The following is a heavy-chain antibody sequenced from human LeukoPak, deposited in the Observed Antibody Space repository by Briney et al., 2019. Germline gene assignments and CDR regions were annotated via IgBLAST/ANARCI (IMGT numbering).Heavy chain of an antibody. J-gene: IGHJ4*02. CDR3: AKYGHLPYFDD. Sequence: ASVKVSCKASGYIFTNYHMHWVRQAPGQGLEWMGIINPSGGSTNYAQKFQGRVTVTRDMSTSTVYMELSSLISEDTAVYYCAKYGHLPYFDDWGQGTLVTVSS. CDR1: GYIFTNYH. V-gene: IGHV1-46*01. D-gene: IGHD4-17*01. CDR2: INPSGGST.